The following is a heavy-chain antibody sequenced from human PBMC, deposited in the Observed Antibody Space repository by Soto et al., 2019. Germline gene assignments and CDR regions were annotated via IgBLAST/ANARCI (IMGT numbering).Heavy chain of an antibody. J-gene: IGHJ4*02. CDR2: VDYSGNS. CDR1: GGSINTYY. D-gene: IGHD6-19*01. V-gene: IGHV4-59*01. Sequence: ETLSLTCTVSGGSINTYYWSWIRQPPGKGLEWIGYVDYSGNSDSSPSLKSRVTISIDTSKKQVSLKLNSVTAADTAVYYCVRNWFPVACRFHFDYWGKVLPITVSS. CDR3: VRNWFPVACRFHFDY.